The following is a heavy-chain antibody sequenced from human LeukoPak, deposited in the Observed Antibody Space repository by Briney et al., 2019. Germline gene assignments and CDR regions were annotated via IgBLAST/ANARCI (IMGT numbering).Heavy chain of an antibody. CDR3: TRGPGYYDSSGYLVY. CDR2: INPNSGGT. J-gene: IGHJ4*02. CDR1: GYTFTGYY. D-gene: IGHD3-22*01. Sequence: ASVKVSCKASGYTFTGYYMHWVRQAPGQGLEWMGWINPNSGGTNYAQKFQGRVTMTRDTSISTAYMELRTLRSVDMAVYYCTRGPGYYDSSGYLVYWGQGTLVTVSS. V-gene: IGHV1-2*02.